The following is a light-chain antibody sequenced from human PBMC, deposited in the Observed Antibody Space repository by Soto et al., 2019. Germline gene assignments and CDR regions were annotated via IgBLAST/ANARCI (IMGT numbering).Light chain of an antibody. J-gene: IGLJ2*01. CDR2: GNS. Sequence: QSVLTQPPSVSGAPGQRVTISCTGSSSSIGAGYDVHWYQQLPGTAPKVLIYGNSNRPSGVPDRFSGSKSGTSASLAITGLQAEDEADYYCQSFDDSLSHVVFGGGTKVTVL. CDR1: SSSIGAGYD. CDR3: QSFDDSLSHVV. V-gene: IGLV1-40*01.